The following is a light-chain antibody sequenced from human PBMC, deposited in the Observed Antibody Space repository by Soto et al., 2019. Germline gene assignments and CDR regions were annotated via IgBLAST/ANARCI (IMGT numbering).Light chain of an antibody. CDR1: QSVTSNY. CDR2: GAS. CDR3: QQYGSSPRYP. V-gene: IGKV3-20*01. Sequence: EIVLTQSPGTLSLSPAERATLSCMASQSVTSNYLAWYQQKPGQAPRLLIFGASNSATGIPDRVSGSGSGTDFPLTKTRLEPEDLAGYYCQQYGSSPRYPFGRGTRVQIK. J-gene: IGKJ5*01.